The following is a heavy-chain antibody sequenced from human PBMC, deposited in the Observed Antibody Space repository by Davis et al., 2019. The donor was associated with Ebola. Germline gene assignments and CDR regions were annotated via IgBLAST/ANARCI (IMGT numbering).Heavy chain of an antibody. Sequence: GESLKISCAASGFTFSSYSMNWVRQAPGKGLEWASSISSSSSYIYYADSVKGRFTISRDNSKNTLYLQMNSLRAEDTAVYYCAKDSSSTLPTIFGVAPSWFDPWGQGTLVTVSS. CDR2: ISSSSSYI. V-gene: IGHV3-21*04. D-gene: IGHD3-3*01. CDR3: AKDSSSTLPTIFGVAPSWFDP. CDR1: GFTFSSYS. J-gene: IGHJ5*02.